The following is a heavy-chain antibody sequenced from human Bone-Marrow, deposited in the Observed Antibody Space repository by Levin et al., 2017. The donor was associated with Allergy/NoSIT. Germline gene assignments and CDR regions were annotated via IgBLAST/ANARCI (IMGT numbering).Heavy chain of an antibody. CDR1: GYTFTGYY. Sequence: GESLKISCKASGYTFTGYYMHWVRQAPGQGLEWMGRINPNSGGTNYAQKFQGRVTMTRDTSISTAYMELSRLRSDDTAVYYCARQRITIFGVPKGVGAFDIWGQGTMVTVSS. D-gene: IGHD3-3*01. J-gene: IGHJ3*02. CDR3: ARQRITIFGVPKGVGAFDI. CDR2: INPNSGGT. V-gene: IGHV1-2*06.